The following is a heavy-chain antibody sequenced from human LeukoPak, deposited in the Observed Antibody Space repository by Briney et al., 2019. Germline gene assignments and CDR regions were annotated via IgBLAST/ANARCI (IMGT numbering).Heavy chain of an antibody. CDR2: IIPILGIA. Sequence: SVKVSCKASGGTFSSYTISWVRQAPGQGLEWMGRIIPILGIANYAQKFQGRVTITADKSTSTAYMELSSLRSEDTAVYYCAREAHNCSSTSCYFKGGIFDYWGQGTLVTASS. V-gene: IGHV1-69*02. CDR3: AREAHNCSSTSCYFKGGIFDY. J-gene: IGHJ4*02. CDR1: GGTFSSYT. D-gene: IGHD2-2*01.